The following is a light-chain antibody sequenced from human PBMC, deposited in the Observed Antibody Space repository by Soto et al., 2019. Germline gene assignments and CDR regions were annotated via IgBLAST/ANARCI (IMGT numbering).Light chain of an antibody. Sequence: EKVVTQSPATLSVSPGERATLSCRTSQSVGNNFAWYQQKPGQAPRLLIFATSTRGTGVPARFSGSGSGTEFTLTISSLQSEDFAVYYCQQYGDWPLTFGGGAKVEIE. V-gene: IGKV3-15*01. CDR2: ATS. J-gene: IGKJ4*01. CDR3: QQYGDWPLT. CDR1: QSVGNN.